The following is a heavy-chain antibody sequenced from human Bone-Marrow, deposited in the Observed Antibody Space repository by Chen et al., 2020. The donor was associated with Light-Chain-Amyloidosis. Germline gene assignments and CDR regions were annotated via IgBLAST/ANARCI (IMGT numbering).Heavy chain of an antibody. CDR3: ARDTTGRNYDILTGYYAIGYGMDV. V-gene: IGHV3-74*01. D-gene: IGHD3-9*01. Sequence: ELQLVESGGGLVQPGASLRLSCAASGFTFSTYWQHSDRQAPAKGLVWVSRINRDGSSTSYADSVKGRFTISRDNAKNTLYLQMNSLRAEDTAVYYCARDTTGRNYDILTGYYAIGYGMDVWGQGTTVTVSS. J-gene: IGHJ6*02. CDR2: INRDGSST. CDR1: GFTFSTYW.